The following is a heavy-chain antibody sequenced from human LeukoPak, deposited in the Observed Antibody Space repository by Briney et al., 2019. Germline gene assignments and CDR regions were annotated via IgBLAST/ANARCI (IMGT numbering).Heavy chain of an antibody. CDR1: GGSISSSSYY. V-gene: IGHV4-39*07. D-gene: IGHD2-8*01. J-gene: IGHJ2*01. CDR2: IYYTGIT. CDR3: ARYRPTGVYFDL. Sequence: SETLSLTCTVSGGSISSSSYYWGWIRQPPGKGLEWIGSIYYTGITYYNPSLKSRVTISIDTSKNQFSLKLSSVTAADTAVYYCARYRPTGVYFDLWGRGTLVTVSS.